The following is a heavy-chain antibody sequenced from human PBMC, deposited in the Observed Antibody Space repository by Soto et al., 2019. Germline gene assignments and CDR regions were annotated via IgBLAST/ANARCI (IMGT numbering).Heavy chain of an antibody. J-gene: IGHJ1*01. V-gene: IGHV3-33*01. CDR2: IWYDGSNK. CDR3: ASYYDSSSEYFQH. Sequence: GGSLRLSCAASGFTFSSYGMHWVRQAPGKGLEWVAVIWYDGSNKYYADSVKGRFTISRDNSKNTPYLQMNSLRAEDTAVYYCASYYDSSSEYFQHWGQGTLVTVSS. CDR1: GFTFSSYG. D-gene: IGHD3-22*01.